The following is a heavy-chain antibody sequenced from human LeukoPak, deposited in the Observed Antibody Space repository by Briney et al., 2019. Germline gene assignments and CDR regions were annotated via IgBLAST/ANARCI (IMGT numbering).Heavy chain of an antibody. Sequence: LSLTCTVSGGSISSGGYYWSWIRQHPGKGLEWVSAISGSGGSTYYADSVKGRFTISRDNSKNTLYLQMNSLRAEDTAVYYCAKDLLPTEVYYFDYWGQGTLVTVSS. CDR2: ISGSGGST. V-gene: IGHV3-23*01. D-gene: IGHD2-21*01. CDR1: GGSISSGGYY. CDR3: AKDLLPTEVYYFDY. J-gene: IGHJ4*02.